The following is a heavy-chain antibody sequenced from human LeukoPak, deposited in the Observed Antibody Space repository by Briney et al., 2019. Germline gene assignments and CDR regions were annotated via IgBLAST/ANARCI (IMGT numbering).Heavy chain of an antibody. V-gene: IGHV7-4-1*02. CDR1: GYTFTSYA. CDR3: ARGIVSGSYLAAYFQH. Sequence: ASVKVSCKASGYTFTSYAMNWVRQAPGQELEWMGWINTNTGNPTYAQGFTGRFVFSLDTSVSTAYLQISSLKAEDTAVYYCARGIVSGSYLAAYFQHWGQGTLVTVSS. J-gene: IGHJ1*01. D-gene: IGHD1-26*01. CDR2: INTNTGNP.